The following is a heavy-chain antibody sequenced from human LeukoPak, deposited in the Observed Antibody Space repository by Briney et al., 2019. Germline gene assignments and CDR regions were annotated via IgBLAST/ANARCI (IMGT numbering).Heavy chain of an antibody. CDR1: GGSISSYY. V-gene: IGHV4-59*08. Sequence: SETLSLTCTVSGGSISSYYWSWIRQPPGKGLEWIGYIYYSGSTNYNPSLKSRVTISVDTSKNQFSLKLSSVTAADTAVYCCARHAVVTGGFGFDYWGQGTLVTVSS. D-gene: IGHD4-23*01. CDR3: ARHAVVTGGFGFDY. J-gene: IGHJ4*02. CDR2: IYYSGST.